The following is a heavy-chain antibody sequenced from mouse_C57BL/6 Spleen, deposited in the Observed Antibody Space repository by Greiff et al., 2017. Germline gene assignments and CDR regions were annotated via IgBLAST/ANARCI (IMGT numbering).Heavy chain of an antibody. D-gene: IGHD1-1*01. V-gene: IGHV5-6*01. J-gene: IGHJ2*01. CDR3: ARHEGHYYGSSSYFDY. CDR1: GFTFSSYG. Sequence: EVKLMESGGDLVKPGGSLKLSCAASGFTFSSYGMSWVRQTPDKRLEWVATISSGGSYTYYPDSVKGRFTISRDNAKNTLYLQMSSLKSEDTAIYYCARHEGHYYGSSSYFDYWGQGTTLTVSS. CDR2: ISSGGSYT.